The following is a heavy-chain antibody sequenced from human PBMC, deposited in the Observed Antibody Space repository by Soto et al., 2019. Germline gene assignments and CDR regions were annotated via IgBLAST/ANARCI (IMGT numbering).Heavy chain of an antibody. D-gene: IGHD1-1*01. V-gene: IGHV3-33*01. Sequence: QVQLVESGGGVVQPGRSLRLSCAASGFTFSSYGMHWVRQAPGKGLEWVAVIWYDGSNKYYADSEKGRFTISRDNSKNTLYLQMNSLRAEDTAVYYCARAGTTGTTTTRMIGGHWGQGTLVTVSS. CDR1: GFTFSSYG. J-gene: IGHJ4*02. CDR3: ARAGTTGTTTTRMIGGH. CDR2: IWYDGSNK.